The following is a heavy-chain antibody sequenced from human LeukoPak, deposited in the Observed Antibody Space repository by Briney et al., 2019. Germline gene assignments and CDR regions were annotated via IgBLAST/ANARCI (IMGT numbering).Heavy chain of an antibody. V-gene: IGHV1-24*01. CDR1: GYTLTELS. J-gene: IGHJ4*02. D-gene: IGHD3-22*01. Sequence: ASVKVSCKVSGYTLTELSMHWVRQAPGKGLEWMGGFDPEDGETIYAQKFQGRVTMTEDTSTETAYMELSSLRSEDTAVYYCATVNGGGMTYYYDSSGYFRYWGQGTLVTVSS. CDR2: FDPEDGET. CDR3: ATVNGGGMTYYYDSSGYFRY.